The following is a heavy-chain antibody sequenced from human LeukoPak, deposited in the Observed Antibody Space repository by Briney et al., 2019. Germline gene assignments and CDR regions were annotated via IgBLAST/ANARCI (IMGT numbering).Heavy chain of an antibody. D-gene: IGHD3-16*01. V-gene: IGHV4-59*01. CDR3: ARDGGNPRLDDAFDI. J-gene: IGHJ3*02. CDR1: GGSISSYY. CDR2: IYYSGST. Sequence: SETLSLTCTVSGGSISSYYWSWIRQPPGKGLEWIGYIYYSGSTNYNPSLKSRVTISVDTSKNHFSLKLSSVTAADTAVYYCARDGGNPRLDDAFDIWGQGTMVTVSS.